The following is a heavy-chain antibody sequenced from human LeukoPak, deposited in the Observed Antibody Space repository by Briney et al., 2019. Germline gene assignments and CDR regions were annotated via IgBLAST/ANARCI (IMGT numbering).Heavy chain of an antibody. CDR2: IHPNTGGT. D-gene: IGHD6-13*01. CDR1: GYTFTGHY. Sequence: ASVKVSCKASGYTFTGHYIHWVRQAPGQGLEWMGWIHPNTGGTKYAQKFQGRVTMTRNTSISTAYMELSSLRSEDTAVYYCARGRGAAAGTGYFDPWGQGTLVTVSS. V-gene: IGHV1-2*02. CDR3: ARGRGAAAGTGYFDP. J-gene: IGHJ5*02.